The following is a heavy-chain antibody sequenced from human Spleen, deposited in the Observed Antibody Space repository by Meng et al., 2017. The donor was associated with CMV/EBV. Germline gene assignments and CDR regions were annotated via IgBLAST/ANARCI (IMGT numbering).Heavy chain of an antibody. CDR1: GYTFTSYY. D-gene: IGHD3-9*01. CDR3: ARTYDILKDGLDV. Sequence: ASVKVSCKASGYTFTSYYIHWVRQAPGQGLEWMGWINPDSGGTNYAQKFQGRVTMTRDTSITTAYMELRSLRSDDTAIYYCARTYDILKDGLDVWGPGTTVTVSS. J-gene: IGHJ6*02. V-gene: IGHV1-2*02. CDR2: INPDSGGT.